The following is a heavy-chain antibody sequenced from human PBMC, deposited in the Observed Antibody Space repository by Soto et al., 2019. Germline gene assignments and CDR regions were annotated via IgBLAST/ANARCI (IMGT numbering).Heavy chain of an antibody. CDR3: AKDLKVAGRGVDYYGMDV. CDR2: ISYDGSNK. D-gene: IGHD6-19*01. Sequence: PGGSLSLSCAASGFTFSSYGMHWVRQAPGKGLEWVAVISYDGSNKYYADSVKGRFTISRDNSKNTLYLQMNSLRAEDTAVYYCAKDLKVAGRGVDYYGMDVWGQGTTVTVSS. CDR1: GFTFSSYG. V-gene: IGHV3-30*18. J-gene: IGHJ6*02.